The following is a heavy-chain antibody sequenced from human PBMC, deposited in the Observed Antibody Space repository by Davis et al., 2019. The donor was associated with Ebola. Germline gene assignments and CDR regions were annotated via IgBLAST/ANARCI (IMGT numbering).Heavy chain of an antibody. Sequence: GGSLRLSCAASGFTFSSYAMSWVRQAPGKGLEWVSAIDGGGDATYYADSVKGRFTISRDSSKNTLFLQMSSLRAEDTAVYYCAKSGLSFGVVKYHYGMDVWGKGTTVTVSS. V-gene: IGHV3-23*01. CDR2: IDGGGDAT. J-gene: IGHJ6*04. D-gene: IGHD3-3*01. CDR1: GFTFSSYA. CDR3: AKSGLSFGVVKYHYGMDV.